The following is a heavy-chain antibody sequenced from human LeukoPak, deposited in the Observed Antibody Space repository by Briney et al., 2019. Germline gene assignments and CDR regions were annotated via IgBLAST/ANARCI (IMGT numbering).Heavy chain of an antibody. CDR1: GFTFSSYG. J-gene: IGHJ4*02. CDR2: IRYDGSNE. V-gene: IGHV3-30*02. Sequence: QSGGSLRLSCAASGFTFSSYGMHWVRQAPGKGLEWVSFIRYDGSNEYYADSVRGRFTISRDNSKNTLYLQMNSLRAEDTAVYYCARDRGDYYGSGSYPYYFDYWGQGTLVTVSS. D-gene: IGHD3-10*01. CDR3: ARDRGDYYGSGSYPYYFDY.